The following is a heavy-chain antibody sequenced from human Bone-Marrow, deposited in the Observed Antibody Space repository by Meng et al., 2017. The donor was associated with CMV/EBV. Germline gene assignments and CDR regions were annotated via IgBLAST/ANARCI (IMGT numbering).Heavy chain of an antibody. CDR3: AREGSSSWYGY. J-gene: IGHJ4*02. V-gene: IGHV4-59*01. CDR1: GGSISSYY. D-gene: IGHD6-13*01. Sequence: SETLSLTCTVSGGSISSYYWSWIRQPPGKGLEWIGYIYYSGSTNYNPSLKSRVTISVDTSKNQFSLKLSSVTAADTAVYYCAREGSSSWYGYWGQGTRVTVYS. CDR2: IYYSGST.